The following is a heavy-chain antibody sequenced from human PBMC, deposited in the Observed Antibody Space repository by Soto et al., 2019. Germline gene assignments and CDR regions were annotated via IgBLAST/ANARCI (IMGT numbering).Heavy chain of an antibody. V-gene: IGHV3-30*03. CDR1: TVTINVHG. D-gene: IGHD3-3*01. CDR2: ISNDGRAQ. Sequence: GGSLRLSCTSSTVTINVHGIQWVRQAPGKGLEWVAFISNDGRAQYYADSVKGRFTISRDYSKNTVDLQMNSLRNEETAVYYCARDIWSGDYKWFDSWGPGTRVTVSS. CDR3: ARDIWSGDYKWFDS. J-gene: IGHJ5*01.